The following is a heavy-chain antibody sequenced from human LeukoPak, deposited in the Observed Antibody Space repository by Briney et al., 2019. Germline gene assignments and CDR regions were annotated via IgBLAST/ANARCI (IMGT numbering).Heavy chain of an antibody. V-gene: IGHV3-23*01. Sequence: PGGSLRLSCAASGFTFSGYGMRWVRQAPGKGLEWVSAISGSGGSTYYADSVKGRFTISRDNSKNTLYLQMHSLRAEDTAVYYCAKDRAFGQFLWGNDYWGQGTLVTVSS. J-gene: IGHJ4*02. CDR1: GFTFSGYG. CDR2: ISGSGGST. D-gene: IGHD3-10*01. CDR3: AKDRAFGQFLWGNDY.